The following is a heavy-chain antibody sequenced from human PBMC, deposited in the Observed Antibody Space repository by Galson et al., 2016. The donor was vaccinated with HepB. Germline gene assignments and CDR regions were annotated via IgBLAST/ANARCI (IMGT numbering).Heavy chain of an antibody. J-gene: IGHJ4*02. V-gene: IGHV3-7*01. D-gene: IGHD4-17*01. CDR3: ARVLREGDNGDSRPFDY. CDR1: GFTLQRYW. Sequence: SLRLSCAVSGFTLQRYWMSWVRQAPGKGLEWLANINPDGDERKYVDSVKGRFSISRDIAKNSLSLHINSLTVEDTAVYYCARVLREGDNGDSRPFDYWGQGTLVTVSS. CDR2: INPDGDER.